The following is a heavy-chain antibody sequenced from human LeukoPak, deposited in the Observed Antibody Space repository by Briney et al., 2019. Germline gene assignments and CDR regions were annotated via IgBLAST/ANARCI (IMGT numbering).Heavy chain of an antibody. CDR3: AKVATFGVVEYYFDY. Sequence: PSETLSLTCTVSGYSITSGYYWGWIRQPPGKGLEWMGEIYHTGTTSYYPSLNSRVTISLDTSKNQFSLKLSSVTAADTAVYYCAKVATFGVVEYYFDYWGQGTLVTVSS. CDR1: GYSITSGYY. J-gene: IGHJ4*02. V-gene: IGHV4-38-2*02. CDR2: IYHTGTT. D-gene: IGHD3-3*01.